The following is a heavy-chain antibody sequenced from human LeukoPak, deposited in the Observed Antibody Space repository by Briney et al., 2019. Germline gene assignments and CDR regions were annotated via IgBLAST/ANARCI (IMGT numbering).Heavy chain of an antibody. Sequence: SVTVSCKASGGTFSSYAISWVRQAPGQGLEWMGGIIPIFGTANYAQKFQGRVTITADESTSTAYMELSSLRSEDTAVYYCAKISDCSSTSCPLGDDYWGQGTLVTVSS. J-gene: IGHJ4*02. V-gene: IGHV1-69*13. CDR3: AKISDCSSTSCPLGDDY. CDR2: IIPIFGTA. D-gene: IGHD2-2*01. CDR1: GGTFSSYA.